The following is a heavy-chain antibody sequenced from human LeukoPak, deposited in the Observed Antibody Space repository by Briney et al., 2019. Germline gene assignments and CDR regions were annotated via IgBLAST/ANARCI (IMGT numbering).Heavy chain of an antibody. CDR1: GASLSGSQYY. CDR2: IFYTGST. Sequence: SETLSLTCSVSGASLSGSQYYWGWIRQPPGRPLQWIATIFYTGSTLYNPSLSSRVSLSVDTSKKQISLRLTSVTAADSALYYSERHRGSLKNGYSPKNPLDVWGQGTMVTVSS. D-gene: IGHD3-22*01. J-gene: IGHJ3*01. CDR3: ERHRGSLKNGYSPKNPLDV. V-gene: IGHV4-39*01.